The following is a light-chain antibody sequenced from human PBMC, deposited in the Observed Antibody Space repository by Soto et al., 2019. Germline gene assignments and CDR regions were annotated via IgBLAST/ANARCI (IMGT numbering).Light chain of an antibody. CDR2: DVS. CDR1: SSDVGGYNY. J-gene: IGLJ3*02. Sequence: QSALTQPASVSGPPGQSITLSCTGTSSDVGGYNYVSWYQQHPGKAPKLMIYDVSNRPSGVSNRFSGSKSVNTASLTISGLQAEDEADYYCGSYTSNTVWVFGGGTKLTVL. CDR3: GSYTSNTVWV. V-gene: IGLV2-14*01.